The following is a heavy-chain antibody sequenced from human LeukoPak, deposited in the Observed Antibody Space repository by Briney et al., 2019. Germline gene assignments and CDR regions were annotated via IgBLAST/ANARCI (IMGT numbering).Heavy chain of an antibody. J-gene: IGHJ6*03. Sequence: GGSLRLSCAASSFTFSSYWMTWVRQAPGQGLEWVANIKQDGSEKYYVDSVKGRFTISRDNAKNSLYLQMDSLRDDDTAVYSCARDPYCSGTSCSLSIYYYYYMDVWGKGTTVTVSS. CDR3: ARDPYCSGTSCSLSIYYYYYMDV. CDR1: SFTFSSYW. V-gene: IGHV3-7*01. CDR2: IKQDGSEK. D-gene: IGHD2-2*01.